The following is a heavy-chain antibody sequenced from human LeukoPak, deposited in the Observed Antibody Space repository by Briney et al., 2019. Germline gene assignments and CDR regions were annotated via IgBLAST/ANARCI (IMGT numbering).Heavy chain of an antibody. V-gene: IGHV4-61*02. CDR3: ARAKVTRQQLVLGGYYFDY. CDR1: GGSISSGSYY. CDR2: IYTSGST. D-gene: IGHD6-13*01. Sequence: SQTLFLTCTVSGGSISSGSYYWSWIRQPAGKGLEWIGRIYTSGSTNYNPSLKSRVTISVDTSKNQFSLKLSSVTAADTAVYYCARAKVTRQQLVLGGYYFDYWGQGTLVTVSS. J-gene: IGHJ4*02.